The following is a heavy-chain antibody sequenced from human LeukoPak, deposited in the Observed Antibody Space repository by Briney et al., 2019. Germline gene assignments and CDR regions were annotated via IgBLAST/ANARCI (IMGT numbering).Heavy chain of an antibody. V-gene: IGHV3-13*01. D-gene: IGHD2-15*01. J-gene: IGHJ4*02. CDR1: GFTFSRYD. CDR2: ITTTGGT. CDR3: AREACSGGSCYLLDY. Sequence: GGSLRLSCAASGFTFSRYDMHWVRQAPGKGLEWVSTITTTGGTYYAGSVKGRFTISRENAKNSLDLLMKSLRAGDTAVYYCAREACSGGSCYLLDYWGQGTLVTVSS.